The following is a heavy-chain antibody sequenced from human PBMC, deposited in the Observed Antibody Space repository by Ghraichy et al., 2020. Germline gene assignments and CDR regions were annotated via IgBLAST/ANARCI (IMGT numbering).Heavy chain of an antibody. J-gene: IGHJ4*02. CDR1: GFTFSSYA. Sequence: GGSLRLSCAASGFTFSSYAMSWVRQAPGKGLEWVSGINDSGYNTYYADSVKGRFSVSRDNSKNTLYLQMNNLRPEDTAVYFCAKDRSSIIFLGVALNYWGQGTLVNVSS. D-gene: IGHD3-3*01. V-gene: IGHV3-23*01. CDR2: INDSGYNT. CDR3: AKDRSSIIFLGVALNY.